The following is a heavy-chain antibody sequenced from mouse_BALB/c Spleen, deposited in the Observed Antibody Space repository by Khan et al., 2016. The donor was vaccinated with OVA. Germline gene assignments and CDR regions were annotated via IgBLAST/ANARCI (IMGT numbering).Heavy chain of an antibody. J-gene: IGHJ4*01. CDR1: GYTFTSYW. D-gene: IGHD1-1*01. CDR3: ARSNYYGSGLYAMDY. Sequence: DLVEPGASVKLSCKASGYTFTSYWISWIKQRPGQGLEWIGRIAPGSGSDYYNEIFKGKATLTVDKSSSTAYIQLSSLSSEDSAVYFCARSNYYGSGLYAMDYWGQGTSVTVSS. V-gene: IGHV1S41*01. CDR2: IAPGSGSD.